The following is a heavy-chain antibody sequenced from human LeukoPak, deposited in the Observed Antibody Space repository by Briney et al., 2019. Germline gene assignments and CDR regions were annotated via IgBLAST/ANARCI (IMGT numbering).Heavy chain of an antibody. CDR2: ISGSGGST. J-gene: IGHJ5*02. CDR1: GFTFSSYA. D-gene: IGHD6-6*01. CDR3: AKPSGYSSSSQGFDP. V-gene: IGHV3-23*01. Sequence: PGGSLRLSCAASGFTFSSYAMSWVRQAPGKGLEWVSAISGSGGSTCYADSVKGRFTISRDNSKNTLYLQMNSLRAEDTAVYYCAKPSGYSSSSQGFDPWGQGTLVTVSS.